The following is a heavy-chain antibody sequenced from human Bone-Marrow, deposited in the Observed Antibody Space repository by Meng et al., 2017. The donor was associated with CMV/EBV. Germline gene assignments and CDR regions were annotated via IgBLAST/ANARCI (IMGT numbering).Heavy chain of an antibody. CDR2: INHSGST. J-gene: IGHJ4*02. V-gene: IGHV4-34*01. Sequence: SETLSLTCAVYGGSFSGYYWSWIRQPPGKGLEWIGEINHSGSTNYNPSLKSRVTISVDTSKNQFSLKLSSVTAADTAVYYCARGPYGATHDYWGQGTLVTISS. D-gene: IGHD4/OR15-4a*01. CDR1: GGSFSGYY. CDR3: ARGPYGATHDY.